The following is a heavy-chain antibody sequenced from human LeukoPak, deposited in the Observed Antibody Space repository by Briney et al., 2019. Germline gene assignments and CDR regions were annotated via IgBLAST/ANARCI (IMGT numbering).Heavy chain of an antibody. CDR2: ISWNSGSI. CDR3: ARETPVPGAYYLDS. Sequence: GGSLRLSCAAYGFTFDDYAMHWVRQAPGKGLEWVSGISWNSGSIGYADSVKGRFTISRDNAKNSLYLQMNSLRAEDTAVYFCARETPVPGAYYLDSWGQGTLVTVSS. V-gene: IGHV3-9*01. D-gene: IGHD6-19*01. J-gene: IGHJ4*02. CDR1: GFTFDDYA.